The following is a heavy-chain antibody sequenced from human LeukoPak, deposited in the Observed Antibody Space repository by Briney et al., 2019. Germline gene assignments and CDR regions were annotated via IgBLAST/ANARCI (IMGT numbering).Heavy chain of an antibody. D-gene: IGHD3-3*01. Sequence: ASVKVSCKASGYTFITYGINWVRQAPGQGLEWMGWINPNTGNPMYAQGFTGRFVFSLDTSVSTAYLQISSLKAEDTAVYYCARPSGTIFGVVTPFDYWGQGTLDTVSS. CDR3: ARPSGTIFGVVTPFDY. CDR2: INPNTGNP. V-gene: IGHV7-4-1*02. CDR1: GYTFITYG. J-gene: IGHJ4*02.